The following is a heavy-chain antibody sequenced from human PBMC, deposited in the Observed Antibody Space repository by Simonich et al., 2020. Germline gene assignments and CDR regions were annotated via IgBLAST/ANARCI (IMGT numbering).Heavy chain of an antibody. J-gene: IGHJ5*02. Sequence: QVQLQQWGAGLLNPSETLSLTCAVYGGSFRGYYCTWIRQPPVKGVEWFGENNHSVSTKYNPTLKSGVTISVDTANNQFSLKRSSVTAADTAVYYCARCGLVNYDILTGYHNWFDPWGQGTLVTVSS. CDR1: GGSFRGYY. D-gene: IGHD3-9*01. CDR3: ARCGLVNYDILTGYHNWFDP. CDR2: NNHSVST. V-gene: IGHV4-34*01.